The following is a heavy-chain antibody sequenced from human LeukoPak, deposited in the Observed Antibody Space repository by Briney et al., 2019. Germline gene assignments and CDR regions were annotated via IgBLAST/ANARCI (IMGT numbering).Heavy chain of an antibody. V-gene: IGHV3-7*04. Sequence: SGGSLRLSCAVSGLTFSNAWMSWVRQAPGKGLEWVANIKQDGSEKYYVDSVKGRFTISRDNAKNSLLLQMNSLRAEDTAVYYCARDTSGFDYWGQGTLVTVSS. J-gene: IGHJ4*02. CDR3: ARDTSGFDY. D-gene: IGHD6-19*01. CDR1: GLTFSNAW. CDR2: IKQDGSEK.